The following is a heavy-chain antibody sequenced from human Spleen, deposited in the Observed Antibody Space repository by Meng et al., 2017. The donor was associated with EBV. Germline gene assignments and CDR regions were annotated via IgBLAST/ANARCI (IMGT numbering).Heavy chain of an antibody. CDR3: ARASSGDSDGFDY. CDR2: IHYSGST. V-gene: IGHV4-30-4*01. D-gene: IGHD5-18*01. Sequence: QGQLQSSGPVLLKALQTLTLTCAVSGGSISSGDYYWSWIRQPPGKGLEWIGYIHYSGSTHYNSSLRSRITMSLDTSKNKLSLKLSSVTAADTAVYYCARASSGDSDGFDYWGQGTLVTVSS. CDR1: GGSISSGDYY. J-gene: IGHJ4*02.